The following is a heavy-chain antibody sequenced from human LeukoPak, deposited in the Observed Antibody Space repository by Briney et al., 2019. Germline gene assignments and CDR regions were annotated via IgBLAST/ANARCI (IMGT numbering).Heavy chain of an antibody. CDR1: GFTFSSYW. D-gene: IGHD6-19*01. CDR3: AKDFMLAVAGTGYFDY. Sequence: GGSLRLSCAASGFTFSSYWMSWVRQAPGKGLEWVANIKQDGSEKYYVDSVKGRFTISRDNSKNTLYLQMNSLRAEDTAVYYCAKDFMLAVAGTGYFDYWGQGTLVTVSS. V-gene: IGHV3-7*01. CDR2: IKQDGSEK. J-gene: IGHJ4*02.